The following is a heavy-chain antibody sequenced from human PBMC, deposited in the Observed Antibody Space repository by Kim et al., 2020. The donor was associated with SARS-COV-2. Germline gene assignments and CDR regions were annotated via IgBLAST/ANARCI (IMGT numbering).Heavy chain of an antibody. D-gene: IGHD4-17*01. Sequence: SETLSLTCTVSGGSISSGGYYWSWIRQHPGKGLEWIGYIYYSGSTYYNPSLKSRVTISVDTSKNQFSLKLSSVTAADTAVYYCARDRIDYGDYGGWAAFDYWGQGTLVTVSS. CDR2: IYYSGST. CDR3: ARDRIDYGDYGGWAAFDY. CDR1: GGSISSGGYY. V-gene: IGHV4-31*03. J-gene: IGHJ4*02.